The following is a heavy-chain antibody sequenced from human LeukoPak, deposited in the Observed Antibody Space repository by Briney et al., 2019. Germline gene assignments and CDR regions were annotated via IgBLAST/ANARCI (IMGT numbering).Heavy chain of an antibody. V-gene: IGHV3-23*01. CDR3: AKKYGDYRAFDY. Sequence: GGSLRLSCAASGFTFSTYAMRWVRQAPGKGLEWVAAFSGSADRTYYADSVKGRSTISRDNSKNTLYLQMNSLRAEDTAVYYCAKKYGDYRAFDYWGQGTLVTVSS. CDR2: FSGSADRT. D-gene: IGHD4-17*01. J-gene: IGHJ4*02. CDR1: GFTFSTYA.